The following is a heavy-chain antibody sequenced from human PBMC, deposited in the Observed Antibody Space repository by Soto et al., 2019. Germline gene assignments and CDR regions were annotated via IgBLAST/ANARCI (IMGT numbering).Heavy chain of an antibody. CDR2: ISYAGSNK. V-gene: IGHV3-30*18. J-gene: IGHJ1*01. CDR3: AKAMPPYAGGYSPWYFQH. D-gene: IGHD1-26*01. Sequence: QVQLVESGGGVVQPGRSLRLSCAASGFTFSSSGMNWVRQAPGKGLEWVAVISYAGSNKYYADSMKGRFTISRDNSKNTFYLQMNSLRAEDTAVYYCAKAMPPYAGGYSPWYFQHWGQGTLVTVSS. CDR1: GFTFSSSG.